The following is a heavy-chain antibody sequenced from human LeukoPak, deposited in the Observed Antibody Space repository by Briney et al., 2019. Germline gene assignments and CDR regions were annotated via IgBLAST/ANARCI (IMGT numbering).Heavy chain of an antibody. CDR2: ISYDGSNK. D-gene: IGHD1-14*01. CDR3: ARTNGNPDSSPSYYYYYMDV. J-gene: IGHJ6*03. Sequence: GGSLRLSCAASGFTFSSYAMHWVRQAPGKGLEWVAVISYDGSNKYYADSVKGRFTISRDNSKNTLYLQMNSLRAEDTAVYYCARTNGNPDSSPSYYYYYMDVWGKGTTVTVSS. V-gene: IGHV3-30-3*01. CDR1: GFTFSSYA.